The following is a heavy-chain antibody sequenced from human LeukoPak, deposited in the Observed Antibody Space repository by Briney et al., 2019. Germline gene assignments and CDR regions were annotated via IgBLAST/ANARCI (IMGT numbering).Heavy chain of an antibody. CDR2: ISGSGGST. Sequence: PGGSLRLSRAASGFTFSSYAMSWVRQAPGKGLEWVSAISGSGGSTYYADSVKGRFTISRDNSKNTLYLQMNSLRAEDTAVYYCAKDRVVVPAAMVGWFDPWGQGTLVTVSS. V-gene: IGHV3-23*01. J-gene: IGHJ5*02. D-gene: IGHD2-2*01. CDR1: GFTFSSYA. CDR3: AKDRVVVPAAMVGWFDP.